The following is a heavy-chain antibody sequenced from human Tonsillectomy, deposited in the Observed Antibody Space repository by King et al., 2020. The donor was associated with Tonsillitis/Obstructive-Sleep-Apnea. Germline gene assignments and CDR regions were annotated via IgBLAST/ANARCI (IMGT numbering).Heavy chain of an antibody. V-gene: IGHV4-39*01. CDR3: ARHSRDSSWGDYFYYMDV. J-gene: IGHJ6*03. CDR1: GCSVSSSDYY. D-gene: IGHD6-6*01. Sequence: QLQESGPGLVKPSETLSLTCTVSGCSVSSSDYYWGWIRQPPGKGLEWIGTIYYDGTTYYNPPLRSRVTITVAPSKNQFSLNLNSVTATDTAVYDCARHSRDSSWGDYFYYMDVWGNGTTVTVSS. CDR2: IYYDGTT.